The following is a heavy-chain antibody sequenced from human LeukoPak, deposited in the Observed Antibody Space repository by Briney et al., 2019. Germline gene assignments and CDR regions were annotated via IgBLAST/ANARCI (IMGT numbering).Heavy chain of an antibody. CDR1: GGSISSYY. D-gene: IGHD3-22*01. J-gene: IGHJ4*02. CDR3: ARLSNYYDSSGYYYTFDH. Sequence: ASETLSLTCTVSGGSISSYYWSWIRQPAGKGLEWIGRIYASGTTNYNPSLQSRVAISVDQSKNHFSLKLSSVTAADTAVYYCARLSNYYDSSGYYYTFDHWGQGTLVTVSS. V-gene: IGHV4-4*07. CDR2: IYASGTT.